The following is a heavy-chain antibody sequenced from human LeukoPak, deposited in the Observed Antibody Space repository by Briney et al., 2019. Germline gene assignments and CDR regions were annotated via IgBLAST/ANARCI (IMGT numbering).Heavy chain of an antibody. Sequence: ASVKVSCKASGYTFTSYDINWVRQATGQGLEWMGWMNPNSGNTGYAQKFQGRVTITADESTSTAYMELSSLRSEDTAVYYCARSYSSSWYWFDPWGQGTLVTVSS. J-gene: IGHJ5*02. V-gene: IGHV1-8*01. CDR3: ARSYSSSWYWFDP. CDR1: GYTFTSYD. CDR2: MNPNSGNT. D-gene: IGHD6-13*01.